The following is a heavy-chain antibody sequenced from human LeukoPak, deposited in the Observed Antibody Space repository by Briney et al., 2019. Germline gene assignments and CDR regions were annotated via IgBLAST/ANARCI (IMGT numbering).Heavy chain of an antibody. CDR3: AKDYCRGGNCPFPFLDS. CDR2: VAGIGDT. V-gene: IGHV3-23*01. Sequence: GGSLRLSCAVFGFTLTNHAVTWVRQAPGKGLEWVSLVAGIGDTFYADSVKGRFILSRDNSKNTVYLQMGSLRVEDTATYYCAKDYCRGGNCPFPFLDSWGQGILVTVSS. D-gene: IGHD2-15*01. CDR1: GFTLTNHA. J-gene: IGHJ4*02.